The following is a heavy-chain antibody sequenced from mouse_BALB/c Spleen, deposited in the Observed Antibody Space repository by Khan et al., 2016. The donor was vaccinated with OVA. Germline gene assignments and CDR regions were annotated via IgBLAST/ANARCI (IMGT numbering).Heavy chain of an antibody. J-gene: IGHJ1*01. CDR2: IRLKSNNYAT. CDR3: TRAWDWYFDV. CDR1: GFTFSNYW. V-gene: IGHV6-6*02. Sequence: EVKLEESGGDLVQPGGSMKLSCVDSGFTFSNYWMNWVRQSPEKGLEWVAEIRLKSNNYATHYAESVKGRFTISRDDSKSSVYLQMNDLRTEDTGIYYCTRAWDWYFDVWGAGTTVTVSS. D-gene: IGHD4-1*01.